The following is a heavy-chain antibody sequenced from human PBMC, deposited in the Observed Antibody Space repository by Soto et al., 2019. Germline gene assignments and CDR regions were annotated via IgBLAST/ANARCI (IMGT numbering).Heavy chain of an antibody. CDR3: APWFGAFDY. J-gene: IGHJ4*02. CDR2: ISYDGSNK. V-gene: IGHV3-30*03. CDR1: GFTFSSYG. D-gene: IGHD3-10*01. Sequence: QVQLVESGGGVVQPGRSLRLSCAASGFTFSSYGMHWVRQAPGKGLEWVAVISYDGSNKYYADSVKGRFTISRDNSKNTLYLQMNSLRAEDTAVYYCAPWFGAFDYGGKGTLVTVSS.